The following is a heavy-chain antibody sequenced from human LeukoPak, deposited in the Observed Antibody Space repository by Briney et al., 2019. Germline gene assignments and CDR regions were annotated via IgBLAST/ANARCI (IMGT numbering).Heavy chain of an antibody. CDR1: GFTFSDYY. Sequence: PGGSLRLSCAASGFTFSDYYMSWIRQAPGKGLEGVSYISSSSSYTNYADSVKGRFTISRDNAKNSLYLQMNSLRAEDTAVYYCARVGRCSGGSCYSWSYYYYYGMDVWGKGTTVTVSS. CDR2: ISSSSSYT. J-gene: IGHJ6*04. V-gene: IGHV3-11*06. D-gene: IGHD2-15*01. CDR3: ARVGRCSGGSCYSWSYYYYYGMDV.